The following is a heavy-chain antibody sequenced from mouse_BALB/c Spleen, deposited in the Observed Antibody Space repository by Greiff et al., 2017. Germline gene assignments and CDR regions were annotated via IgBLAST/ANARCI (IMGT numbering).Heavy chain of an antibody. J-gene: IGHJ4*01. V-gene: IGHV3-6*02. D-gene: IGHD1-1*01. CDR1: GYSITSGYY. CDR2: ISYDGSN. Sequence: EVQLVESGPGLVKPSQSLSLTCSVTGYSITSGYYWNWIRQFPGNKLEWMGYISYDGSNNYNPSLKNRISITRDTSKNQFFLKLNSVTTEDTATYYCAREGDYYGSSFYYAMGYWGQGTSVTVSS. CDR3: AREGDYYGSSFYYAMGY.